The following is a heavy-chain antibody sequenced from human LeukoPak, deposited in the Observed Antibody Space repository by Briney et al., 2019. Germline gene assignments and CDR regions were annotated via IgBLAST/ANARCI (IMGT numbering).Heavy chain of an antibody. J-gene: IGHJ4*02. CDR3: ARGNWEPADY. CDR2: IKGDGSST. Sequence: GGSLRLSCAASGFTFSTYWIHWVRQAPGKGLVWVSHIKGDGSSTTYADSVKGRFTISRDNAKNTLYLQMNSLRVEDTAVYYCARGNWEPADYWGQGTLVTVSS. D-gene: IGHD1-26*01. V-gene: IGHV3-74*01. CDR1: GFTFSTYW.